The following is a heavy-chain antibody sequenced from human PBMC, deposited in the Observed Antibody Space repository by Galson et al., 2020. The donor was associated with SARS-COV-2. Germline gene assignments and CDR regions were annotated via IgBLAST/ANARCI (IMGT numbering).Heavy chain of an antibody. V-gene: IGHV4-39*07. D-gene: IGHD1-20*01. CDR2: FYYTGTT. J-gene: IGHJ4*02. CDR3: ARILGMYIALRFES. CDR1: GGSTRDSTFY. Sequence: SQTLSLTCTVSGGSTRDSTFYWGWVRQPPGKGLEWIGAFYYTGTTYYNPSLESRVTLDLDTSKNQLSLRLSSVTAADTAVYYCARILGMYIALRFESWGQGNLVTVSS.